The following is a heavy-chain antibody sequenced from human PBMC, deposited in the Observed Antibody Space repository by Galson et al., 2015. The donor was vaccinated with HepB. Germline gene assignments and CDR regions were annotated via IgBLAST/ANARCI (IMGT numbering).Heavy chain of an antibody. Sequence: SVKVSCKASGGTFSSYAISWVRQAPGQGLEWMGRIIPILGIANYAQKFQGRVTITADKSTSTAYMELSSLRSEDTAVYYCYRVDSSGYYAFDIWGQGTMVTVSS. CDR2: IIPILGIA. CDR1: GGTFSSYA. CDR3: YRVDSSGYYAFDI. V-gene: IGHV1-69*04. D-gene: IGHD3-22*01. J-gene: IGHJ3*02.